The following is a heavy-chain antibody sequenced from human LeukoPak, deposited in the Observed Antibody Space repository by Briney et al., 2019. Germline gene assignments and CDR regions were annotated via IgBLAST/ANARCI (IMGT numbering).Heavy chain of an antibody. CDR3: ARNFDS. V-gene: IGHV3-48*01. CDR1: GFTFTSYT. J-gene: IGHJ4*02. Sequence: GGSLRLSCAASGFTFTSYTMNWVRQAPGKGLEWVSYITSSSSTIYYADSVKGRFTMSRDNAENSLYLQMNSLRAEDTAVYYCARNFDSWGQGTLVTASS. D-gene: IGHD2/OR15-2a*01. CDR2: ITSSSSTI.